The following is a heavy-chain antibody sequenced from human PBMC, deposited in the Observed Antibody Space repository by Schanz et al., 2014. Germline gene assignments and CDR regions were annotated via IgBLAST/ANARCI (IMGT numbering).Heavy chain of an antibody. V-gene: IGHV3-30*04. Sequence: QVQLVESGGGVVQPGRSLRLSCAASGFTFSNFAIHWVRQAPGKGLEWVAVISYDGSNKYYADSVKGRFTISRDNSKNTLYLQMNSLRAEDTAVYYCTRDTDYHFDYWGQGTVVTVSS. CDR2: ISYDGSNK. CDR3: TRDTDYHFDY. J-gene: IGHJ4*03. D-gene: IGHD4-17*01. CDR1: GFTFSNFA.